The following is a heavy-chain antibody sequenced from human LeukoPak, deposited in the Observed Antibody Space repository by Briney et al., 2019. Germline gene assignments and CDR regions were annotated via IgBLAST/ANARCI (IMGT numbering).Heavy chain of an antibody. D-gene: IGHD2-2*02. CDR2: IKGSGDST. Sequence: GGSLRLSCAASGFTFSSYAMNWVRRAPGKGPEWVSLIKGSGDSTYYADSVRGRFTISRDNSKNTLYLQVNSLRGEDTAVYYCAKGEVVPAAIYGMDVWGQGTTVTVS. CDR3: AKGEVVPAAIYGMDV. J-gene: IGHJ6*02. V-gene: IGHV3-23*01. CDR1: GFTFSSYA.